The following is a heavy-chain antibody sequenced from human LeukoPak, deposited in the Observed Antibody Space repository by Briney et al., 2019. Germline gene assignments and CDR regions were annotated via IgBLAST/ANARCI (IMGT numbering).Heavy chain of an antibody. CDR3: ARDLGSYTSNTYRSY. Sequence: ASVKVSCKASGYTFTSYYMHWVRQAPGQGLEWMGLINPTGGSTGYAQKFQGRVTMTRDMSTSTAYMELRSLRSDDTAVYYCARDLGSYTSNTYRSYWGQGTLVTVSS. CDR2: INPTGGST. V-gene: IGHV1-46*01. J-gene: IGHJ4*02. CDR1: GYTFTSYY. D-gene: IGHD2/OR15-2a*01.